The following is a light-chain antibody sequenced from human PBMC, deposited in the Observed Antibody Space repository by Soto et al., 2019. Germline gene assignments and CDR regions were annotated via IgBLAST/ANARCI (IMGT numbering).Light chain of an antibody. CDR2: DAS. CDR1: QSVSTY. J-gene: IGKJ5*01. Sequence: DIVLTQSPATLSLSPGDRATLSCWASQSVSTYLAWYQQKPGQAPRLLIYDASSRATGIQARFSGSGSGTESTLTIRSVEPEDFAVYYCQQRSNWITCGQGTRLEIK. V-gene: IGKV3-11*01. CDR3: QQRSNWIT.